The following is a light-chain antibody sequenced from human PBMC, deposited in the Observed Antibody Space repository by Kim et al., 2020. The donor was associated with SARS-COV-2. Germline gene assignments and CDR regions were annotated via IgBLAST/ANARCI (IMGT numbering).Light chain of an antibody. CDR1: QSFSTW. Sequence: GDRVTITCRASQSFSTWLAWYQQKPGKAPKLLIYDASILESGVPSRFSGSGSGTEFTLTISSLQPDDFATYYCQQYNTYSYTFGQGTKLEI. J-gene: IGKJ2*01. V-gene: IGKV1-5*01. CDR2: DAS. CDR3: QQYNTYSYT.